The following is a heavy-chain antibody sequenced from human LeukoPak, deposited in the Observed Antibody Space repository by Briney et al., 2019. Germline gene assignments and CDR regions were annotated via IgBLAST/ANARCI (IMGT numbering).Heavy chain of an antibody. D-gene: IGHD3-22*01. Sequence: GGSMRLSCAASGVSFGFDAMSWVRQAPGKGLEWVSAISGGGAGTYYADSVRGRFTISRDNSKNTLYLQMNSLKTEDTAVYYCTTPGNYYDSSGQYYYYYGMDVWGQGTTVTVSS. J-gene: IGHJ6*02. CDR1: GVSFGFDA. CDR3: TTPGNYYDSSGQYYYYYGMDV. CDR2: ISGGGAGT. V-gene: IGHV3-23*01.